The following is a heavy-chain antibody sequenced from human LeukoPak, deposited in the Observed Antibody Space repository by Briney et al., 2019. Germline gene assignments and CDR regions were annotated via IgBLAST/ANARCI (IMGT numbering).Heavy chain of an antibody. Sequence: TNCAQKFQGRVTITADESTSTAYMELSSLRSEDTAVYYCARDRGAAGFDYWGQGTLVTVSS. V-gene: IGHV1-69*01. CDR3: ARDRGAAGFDY. D-gene: IGHD6-13*01. J-gene: IGHJ4*02. CDR2: T.